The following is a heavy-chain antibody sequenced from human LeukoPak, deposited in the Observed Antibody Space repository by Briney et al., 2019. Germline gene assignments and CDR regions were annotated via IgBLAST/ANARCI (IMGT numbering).Heavy chain of an antibody. V-gene: IGHV4-59*01. CDR3: ARYITVTSWRYYYGMDV. D-gene: IGHD4-17*01. Sequence: SKTLSLTCTVSGGSISSYYWSWIRQPPGKGLEWIGYIYYSGSTNYNPSLKSRVTISVDTSKNQFSLKLSSVTAADTAVYYCARYITVTSWRYYYGMDVWGQGTTVTVSS. J-gene: IGHJ6*02. CDR1: GGSISSYY. CDR2: IYYSGST.